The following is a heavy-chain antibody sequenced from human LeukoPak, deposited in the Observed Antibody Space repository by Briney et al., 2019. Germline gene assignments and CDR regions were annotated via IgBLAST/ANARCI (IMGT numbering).Heavy chain of an antibody. Sequence: GGSLRPSCAASGFSFSNAWMSWVRQAPGKGLEWVGRIKSKTDGGTTDYAAPVKGRFTISRDDSKNTLYLQMNSLKTEDTAVYYCATVIAAAGFDYWGQGTLVTVSS. CDR1: GFSFSNAW. J-gene: IGHJ4*02. V-gene: IGHV3-15*01. CDR3: ATVIAAAGFDY. CDR2: IKSKTDGGTT. D-gene: IGHD6-13*01.